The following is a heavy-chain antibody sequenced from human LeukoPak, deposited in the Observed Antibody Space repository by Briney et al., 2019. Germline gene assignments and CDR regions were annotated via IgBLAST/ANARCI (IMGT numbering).Heavy chain of an antibody. Sequence: SETLSLTCTVSGGSISGHYLTWIRQPPGKGLEWIGYIFDNGSTNFNSSLQSRVTMSLDTSKNQFSLKLSSVTAADTAVYYCARVFRGVVTSNWFDPRGQGALVTVSS. V-gene: IGHV4-59*11. CDR3: ARVFRGVVTSNWFDP. D-gene: IGHD2-21*02. CDR2: IFDNGST. CDR1: GGSISGHY. J-gene: IGHJ5*02.